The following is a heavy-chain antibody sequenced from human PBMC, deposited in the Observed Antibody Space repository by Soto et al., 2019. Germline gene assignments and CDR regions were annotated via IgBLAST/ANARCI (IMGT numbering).Heavy chain of an antibody. V-gene: IGHV4-34*01. CDR1: GGSFSGYY. D-gene: IGHD2-2*01. Sequence: SETLSLTCAVYGGSFSGYYWSWIRQPPGKGLEWIGEINHSGSTNYNPSLKSRVTISVDTSKNQFSLKLSSVTAADTAVYYCARSASLGYCSSTSCLYYFDYWGQGTLVTVSS. CDR2: INHSGST. CDR3: ARSASLGYCSSTSCLYYFDY. J-gene: IGHJ4*02.